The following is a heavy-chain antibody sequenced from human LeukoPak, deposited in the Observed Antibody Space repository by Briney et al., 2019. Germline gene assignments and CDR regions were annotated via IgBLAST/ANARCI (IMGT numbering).Heavy chain of an antibody. CDR3: VRGLGSGYSYAYVVD. Sequence: GGSLRLSCKASGFTFSSYWMHWVRQILGKGLAWVSRINGDGSDTNSADSVKGRFTISRDNAKNTLYLQMNSLRAEDTAVYYCVRGLGSGYSYAYVVDWGQGTLVTASS. J-gene: IGHJ4*02. V-gene: IGHV3-74*01. CDR2: INGDGSDT. D-gene: IGHD5-18*01. CDR1: GFTFSSYW.